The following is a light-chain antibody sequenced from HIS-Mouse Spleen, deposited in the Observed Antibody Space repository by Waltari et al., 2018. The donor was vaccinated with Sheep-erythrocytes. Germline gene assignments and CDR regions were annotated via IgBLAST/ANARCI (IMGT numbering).Light chain of an antibody. CDR1: QSVSSY. CDR3: QQLT. CDR2: DAS. J-gene: IGKJ4*01. Sequence: EIVLTQSPATLSLSPGERATLPCRASQSVSSYLAGYQQKPGQAPRLLIYDASNRATSIPARFSGSGSRTDFTLTISSLAHEDFAGYCSQQLTFGGGTKVEIK. V-gene: IGKV3-11*01.